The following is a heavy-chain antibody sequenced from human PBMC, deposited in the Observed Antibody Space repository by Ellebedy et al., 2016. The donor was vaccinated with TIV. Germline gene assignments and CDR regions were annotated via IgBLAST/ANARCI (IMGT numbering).Heavy chain of an antibody. J-gene: IGHJ5*02. V-gene: IGHV3-7*01. CDR3: ARRGSYGDYSVQVNSWFDL. D-gene: IGHD4-17*01. CDR1: GFSFRNYW. Sequence: PGGSLRLSCAASGFSFRNYWMGWVRQAPGKGLEWVANIYQDGRDKYYVDSVKGRFTISGDNAKNSMFLQMNSLRGEDTGMYYCARRGSYGDYSVQVNSWFDLWGQGTLVTVS. CDR2: IYQDGRDK.